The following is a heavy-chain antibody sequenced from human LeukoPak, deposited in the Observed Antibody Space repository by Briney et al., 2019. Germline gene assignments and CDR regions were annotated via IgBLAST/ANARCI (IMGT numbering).Heavy chain of an antibody. V-gene: IGHV3-11*01. J-gene: IGHJ3*02. CDR1: GFTFSNYV. CDR3: AGTVTTRSRDAFDI. CDR2: ISGSSGSTI. D-gene: IGHD4-17*01. Sequence: GGSLRLSCAASGFTFSNYVMSWVRQAPGKGLEWVSTISGSSGSTIYYADSVKGRFTISRDNAKNSLYLQMNSLRAEDTAVYYCAGTVTTRSRDAFDIWGQGTMVTVSS.